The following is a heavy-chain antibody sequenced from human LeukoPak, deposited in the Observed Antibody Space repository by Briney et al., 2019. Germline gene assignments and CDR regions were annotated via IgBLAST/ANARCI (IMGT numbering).Heavy chain of an antibody. CDR1: GFTVSSNY. V-gene: IGHV3-66*02. CDR2: IYSGGST. CDR3: ARDWSWSGYYKGLAVDY. D-gene: IGHD3-3*01. J-gene: IGHJ4*02. Sequence: GGSLRLSCAASGFTVSSNYMSWIRQAPGKGLEWVSVIYSGGSTYYADSVKGRFTISRDNSKNTLYLQMNSLRAEDTAVYYCARDWSWSGYYKGLAVDYWGQGTLVTVSS.